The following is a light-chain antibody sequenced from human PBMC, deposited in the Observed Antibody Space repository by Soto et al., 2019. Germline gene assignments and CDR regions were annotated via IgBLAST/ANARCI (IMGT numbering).Light chain of an antibody. V-gene: IGLV2-23*01. CDR3: CSYAGSSTLYVV. Sequence: QSALTQPASVSGSPGQSITISCTGTSSDVGSYNLVSWYQQHPGKAPKLIIYEGSTRPSGVSNRFSGSKSGNTASLTISGLQAEDEADYYCCSYAGSSTLYVVFGGGTKLTVL. CDR2: EGS. CDR1: SSDVGSYNL. J-gene: IGLJ2*01.